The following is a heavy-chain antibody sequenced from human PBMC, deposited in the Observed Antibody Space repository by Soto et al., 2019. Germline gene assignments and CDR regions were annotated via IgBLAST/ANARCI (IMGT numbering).Heavy chain of an antibody. J-gene: IGHJ2*01. D-gene: IGHD6-13*01. Sequence: QVQLVESGGGVVQPGRSLRLSCAASGFTFSSYGMHWVRQAPGKGLEWVAVISYDGSNTYYADSVKGRFTISRDNSKNPLYLQRNIRRAEDTAVYYRAKNLGYGSSDGYYYWNFYLCGSGTLVTVSS. CDR2: ISYDGSNT. V-gene: IGHV3-30*18. CDR1: GFTFSSYG. CDR3: AKNLGYGSSDGYYYWNFYL.